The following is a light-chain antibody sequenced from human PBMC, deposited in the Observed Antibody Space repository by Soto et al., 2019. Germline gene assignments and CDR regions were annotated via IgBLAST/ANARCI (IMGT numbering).Light chain of an antibody. CDR3: QQSYSSPPT. CDR2: GTS. V-gene: IGKV1-39*01. J-gene: IGKJ1*01. CDR1: QGIEGF. Sequence: DIQMTQSPPSLSASVGDRVTITCRASQGIEGFLAWYQQKPGTAPKLLVYGTSTLQVGVPSRFSGSRSGPDFTLTISSLQPEDFATYYCQQSYSSPPTFGQGTKVDIK.